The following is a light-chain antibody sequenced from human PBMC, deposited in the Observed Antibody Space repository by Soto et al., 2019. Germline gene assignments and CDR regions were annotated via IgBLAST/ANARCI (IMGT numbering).Light chain of an antibody. V-gene: IGKV3-15*01. CDR3: QQYGSTSWT. CDR1: QSVSSD. CDR2: GAS. Sequence: EIVMTQSPATLSVSPWERATLSCRASQSVSSDLAWSHQKPGQAPRLLIYGASTRATGIPARFSGSGSGTDFTLTISRREHDDFAVYYCQQYGSTSWTFGQGTKVDIK. J-gene: IGKJ1*01.